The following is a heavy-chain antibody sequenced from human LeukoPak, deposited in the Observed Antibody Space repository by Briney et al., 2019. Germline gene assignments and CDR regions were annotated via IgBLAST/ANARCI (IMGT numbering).Heavy chain of an antibody. CDR3: ARGTEGYIYGYYYYGMDV. V-gene: IGHV3-43*02. CDR1: GFTFDDYA. Sequence: GGSLRLSCAASGFTFDDYAMHWVRQAPGKGLEWVSLISGDSHSTFYADSVKGRFTISRDNSKNSLYLQMNSLRNVDTALYYCARGTEGYIYGYYYYGMDVWGQGTTVTVSS. CDR2: ISGDSHST. D-gene: IGHD5-18*01. J-gene: IGHJ6*02.